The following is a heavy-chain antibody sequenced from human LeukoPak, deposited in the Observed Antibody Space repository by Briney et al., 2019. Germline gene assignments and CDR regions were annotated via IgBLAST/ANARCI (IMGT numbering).Heavy chain of an antibody. D-gene: IGHD5-18*01. V-gene: IGHV3-30*03. J-gene: IGHJ4*02. CDR1: GFTFSSYG. CDR3: ARDSHGYPLDY. CDR2: ISYDGSNK. Sequence: PGGSLRLSCAASGFTFSSYGMHWVRQAPGKGLEWVAVISYDGSNKYYADSVKGRFTISRDNSKNTLYLQMNSLRAEDTAVYYCARDSHGYPLDYWGQGTLVTVSS.